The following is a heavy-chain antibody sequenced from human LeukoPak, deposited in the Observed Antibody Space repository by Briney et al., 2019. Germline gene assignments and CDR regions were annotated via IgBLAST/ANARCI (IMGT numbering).Heavy chain of an antibody. V-gene: IGHV3-66*01. Sequence: GGSLGLSCAASGFTVSSNYMSWVRQAPGKGLDWVSVIFSGRNTYYADSVKGRFTISTDNSKNTLDLQMNSLRAEDTAVYYCARTVPGYCSGGSCLGYWGQGTLVTVSS. J-gene: IGHJ4*02. CDR1: GFTVSSNY. D-gene: IGHD2-15*01. CDR3: ARTVPGYCSGGSCLGY. CDR2: IFSGRNT.